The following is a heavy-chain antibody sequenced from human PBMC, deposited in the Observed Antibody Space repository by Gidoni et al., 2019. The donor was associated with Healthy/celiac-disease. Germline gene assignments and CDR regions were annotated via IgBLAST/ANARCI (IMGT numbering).Heavy chain of an antibody. CDR2: ISGSGGST. D-gene: IGHD3-16*01. V-gene: IGHV3-23*01. CDR3: AKARFGGYYYMDV. J-gene: IGHJ6*03. CDR1: GFPFSSYA. Sequence: EVQLLESGGGLVQPGGSLRLSCAASGFPFSSYAMSWVRQAPGKGLEWVSAISGSGGSTYYADSVKGRFTISRDNSKNTLYLQMNSLRAEDTAVYYCAKARFGGYYYMDVWGKGTTVTVSS.